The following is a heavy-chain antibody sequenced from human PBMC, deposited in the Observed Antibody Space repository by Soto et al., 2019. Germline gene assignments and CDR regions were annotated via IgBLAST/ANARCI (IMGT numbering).Heavy chain of an antibody. CDR1: GGSISSGGYY. D-gene: IGHD3-10*01. Sequence: SETLSLTCTVSGGSISSGGYYWSWIRQHPGKGLEWIGYIYYSGSTYYNPSLKSRVTISVDTSKNQFSLKLSSVTAADTAVYYCARDGGSGSYYKSNYYYMDVRGKGTTVTVS. CDR3: ARDGGSGSYYKSNYYYMDV. CDR2: IYYSGST. J-gene: IGHJ6*03. V-gene: IGHV4-31*03.